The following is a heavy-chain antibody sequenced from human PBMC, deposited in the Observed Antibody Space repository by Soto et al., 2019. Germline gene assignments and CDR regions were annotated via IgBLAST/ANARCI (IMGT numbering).Heavy chain of an antibody. CDR2: IYYSGST. Sequence: QLQLQESGPGLVKPSETLSLTCTVSGGSISSSSYYWGWIRQPPGKGLEWIGSIYYSGSTYYNPSSKIRVTISVDASQNPFSLKVSSATAADTAVYYCARHEEGYVILTGYWGTFDYWGQGTLVTVSS. V-gene: IGHV4-39*01. CDR1: GGSISSSSYY. CDR3: ARHEEGYVILTGYWGTFDY. D-gene: IGHD3-9*01. J-gene: IGHJ4*02.